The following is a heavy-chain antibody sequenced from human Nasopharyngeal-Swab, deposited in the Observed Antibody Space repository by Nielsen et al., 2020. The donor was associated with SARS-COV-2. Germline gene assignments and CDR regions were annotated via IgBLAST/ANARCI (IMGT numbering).Heavy chain of an antibody. J-gene: IGHJ6*03. Sequence: ASVKVSCKASGYTFTNYDINWVRQATGQGLEWMGWMNPNSGNTGYAQKFQGRVTMTRNTSISTAYMELSSLRSEDTAVYYCARGHQYQLLFHYYYYMDVWGKGTTVTVSS. CDR1: GYTFTNYD. CDR3: ARGHQYQLLFHYYYYMDV. CDR2: MNPNSGNT. V-gene: IGHV1-8*01. D-gene: IGHD2-2*01.